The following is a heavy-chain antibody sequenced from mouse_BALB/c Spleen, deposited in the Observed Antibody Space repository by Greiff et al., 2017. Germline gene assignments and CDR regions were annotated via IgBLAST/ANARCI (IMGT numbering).Heavy chain of an antibody. CDR3: ARVYDVWYFDV. J-gene: IGHJ1*01. CDR1: GYTFTDYN. V-gene: IGHV1S29*02. Sequence: EVQLQQSGPELVKPGASVKISCKASGYTFTDYNMHWVKQSHGKSLEWIGYIYPYNGGTGYNQKFKSKATLTVDNSSSTAYMELRSLTSEDSAVYCCARVYDVWYFDVWGAGTTVTVSS. D-gene: IGHD2-12*01. CDR2: IYPYNGGT.